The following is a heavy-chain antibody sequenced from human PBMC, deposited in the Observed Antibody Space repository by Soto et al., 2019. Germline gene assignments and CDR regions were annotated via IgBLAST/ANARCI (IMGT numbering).Heavy chain of an antibody. Sequence: ASVKVSCKASGYTFTSYGINWLRQAPGQGLEWMGWISAYNGNTNYAQKLQGRVTMTTDTSTSTAYMELRSLRSDDTAVYYCAMYSVAGTFEYWGQGTMVTVSS. CDR3: AMYSVAGTFEY. D-gene: IGHD6-19*01. J-gene: IGHJ4*02. CDR1: GYTFTSYG. CDR2: ISAYNGNT. V-gene: IGHV1-18*01.